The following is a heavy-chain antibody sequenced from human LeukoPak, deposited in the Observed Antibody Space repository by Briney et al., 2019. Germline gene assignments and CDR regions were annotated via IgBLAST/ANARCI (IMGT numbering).Heavy chain of an antibody. CDR1: GGSISSYY. V-gene: IGHV4-59*01. CDR2: IYYSGST. D-gene: IGHD3-10*01. J-gene: IGHJ5*02. Sequence: SETLSLTCTVSGGSISSYYWSWLRQPPGKGVEGSGYIYYSGSTNYSPSLKSRVTISVDTSKNKFSLKLSSVTAADTAVYYCARDDELYTWFDPWGQGTLVTVSS. CDR3: ARDDELYTWFDP.